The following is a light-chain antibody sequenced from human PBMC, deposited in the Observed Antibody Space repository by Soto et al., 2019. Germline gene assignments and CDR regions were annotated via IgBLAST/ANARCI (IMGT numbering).Light chain of an antibody. CDR1: SGHSSYI. Sequence: QSVLTQSSSASASLGSSVKLTCTLSSGHSSYIIAWHQQQPGKAPRYLMKLEGSGSYNKGSGVRDRFSGSSSGADRYLTISNLQVEDEADYYCETWDSNTRVFGGGTKLTVL. CDR2: LEGSGSY. CDR3: ETWDSNTRV. V-gene: IGLV4-60*02. J-gene: IGLJ3*02.